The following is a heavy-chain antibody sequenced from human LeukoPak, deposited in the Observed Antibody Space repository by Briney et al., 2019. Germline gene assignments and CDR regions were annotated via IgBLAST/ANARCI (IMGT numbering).Heavy chain of an antibody. J-gene: IGHJ5*02. V-gene: IGHV4-59*08. CDR3: ARHRGYCSSTSCSYNWFDP. CDR1: GGSFSGYY. D-gene: IGHD2-2*03. CDR2: TYYSGST. Sequence: PSETLSLTCAVYGGSFSGYYWSWIRQPPGKGLEWIGYTYYSGSTKYNPSLKSRVTMSVDTSKNRFSLKLSSVTAADTAVYYCARHRGYCSSTSCSYNWFDPWGQGTLVTVSS.